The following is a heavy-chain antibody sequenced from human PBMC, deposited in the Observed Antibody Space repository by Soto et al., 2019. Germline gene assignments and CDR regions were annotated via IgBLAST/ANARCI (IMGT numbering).Heavy chain of an antibody. CDR1: GYTFTDYW. CDR2: IYPGDSDT. V-gene: IGHV5-51*01. CDR3: ERNISNFRYYYYDMEV. J-gene: IGHJ6*02. Sequence: ESLKISCKGSGYTFTDYWIGWVRQLPGKGLEWMGIIYPGDSDTRYSPSFQGHVTITVDKSTSTAYLQWNTLKASDTAMYYCERNISNFRYYYYDMEVWGQGTTVTVSS. D-gene: IGHD4-4*01.